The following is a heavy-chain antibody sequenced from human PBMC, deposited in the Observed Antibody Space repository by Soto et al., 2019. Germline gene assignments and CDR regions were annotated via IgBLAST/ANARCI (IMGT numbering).Heavy chain of an antibody. Sequence: QVQLQESGPGLVKPSQTLSLTCTVSGGSISSGGYYWSWIRQHPGKGLEWIGYIYYSGSTYYNPSLKGRVTISVDTSNNQFSLKLSSVTAADTAVYYFARDSAGYSYGYSFDYWGQGTLVTVSS. J-gene: IGHJ4*02. V-gene: IGHV4-31*03. D-gene: IGHD5-18*01. CDR3: ARDSAGYSYGYSFDY. CDR1: GGSISSGGYY. CDR2: IYYSGST.